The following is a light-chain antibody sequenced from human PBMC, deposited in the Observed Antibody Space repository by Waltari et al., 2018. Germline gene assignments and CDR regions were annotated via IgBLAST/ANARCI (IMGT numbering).Light chain of an antibody. CDR1: QSVNSK. V-gene: IGKV3-15*01. Sequence: EIVMTQSPATLSVSPGDSVTLACRASQSVNSKVAWYQQKPGQPPRLLIFDTSTRATDIPARCSGRGSGTEFTLTITSLQSDDFAVYYCQQYNEWPPLTFGGGTKLDIK. CDR2: DTS. J-gene: IGKJ4*01. CDR3: QQYNEWPPLT.